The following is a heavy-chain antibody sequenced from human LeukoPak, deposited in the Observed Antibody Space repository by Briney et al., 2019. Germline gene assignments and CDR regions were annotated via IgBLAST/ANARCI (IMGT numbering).Heavy chain of an antibody. J-gene: IGHJ5*02. V-gene: IGHV3-23*01. CDR3: ATRGAPTYYYDSSGYYNWFDP. CDR1: GFTFSSYA. D-gene: IGHD3-22*01. Sequence: QSGGSLRLSCAASGFTFSSYAMSWVRQAPGKGLEWVSAISGSGGSTYYADSVKGRFTISRDNSKNTLYLQMNSLRAEDTAVYYCATRGAPTYYYDSSGYYNWFDPWGQGTLVTVSS. CDR2: ISGSGGST.